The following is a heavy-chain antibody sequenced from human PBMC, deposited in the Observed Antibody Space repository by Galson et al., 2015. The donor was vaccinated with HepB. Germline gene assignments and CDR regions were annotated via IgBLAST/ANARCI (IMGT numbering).Heavy chain of an antibody. V-gene: IGHV3-9*01. J-gene: IGHJ3*02. CDR1: GFIFDDYA. Sequence: SLRLPCAASGFIFDDYAMNWVRQTPGKGLEWVSGIIWNSGSLGYAGSVQGRFTISRDNAKNSLYLQMNSLRPEDTALYYCTKDVMWRSRVHGDAFDIWGRGTMVTVSS. D-gene: IGHD2-2*01. CDR2: IIWNSGSL. CDR3: TKDVMWRSRVHGDAFDI.